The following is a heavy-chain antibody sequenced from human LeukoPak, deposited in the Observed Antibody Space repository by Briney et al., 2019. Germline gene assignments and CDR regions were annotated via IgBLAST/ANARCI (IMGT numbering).Heavy chain of an antibody. CDR2: IHPSGST. Sequence: KTSETLSLTCTVSGDSLTISSYYWTWIRQHPGKGPEWIGYIHPSGSTDYNPSLKSRLTMSLDTSQNQFSLKLTSVTAADTAIYYCARGLDGFKTGHWGQGTLVTVSS. CDR1: GDSLTISSYY. D-gene: IGHD5-24*01. CDR3: ARGLDGFKTGH. J-gene: IGHJ4*01. V-gene: IGHV4-31*03.